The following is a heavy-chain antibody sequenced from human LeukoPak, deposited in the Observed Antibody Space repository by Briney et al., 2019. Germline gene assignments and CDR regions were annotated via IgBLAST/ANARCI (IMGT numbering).Heavy chain of an antibody. CDR2: ISTSGST. CDR3: ARGNNNNVFDS. D-gene: IGHD2-8*01. Sequence: SETLSLTCTVSGGSPSSYYWNWIRQPAEKGVEWIGRISTSGSTNSNPSLKSRLTMSLDPSKNQFSLKLSSATAADTGVYYCARGNNNNVFDSWGQGTLVTVSS. CDR1: GGSPSSYY. J-gene: IGHJ4*02. V-gene: IGHV4-4*07.